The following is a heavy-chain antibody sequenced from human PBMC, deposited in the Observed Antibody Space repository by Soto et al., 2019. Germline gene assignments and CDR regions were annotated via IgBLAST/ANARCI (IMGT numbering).Heavy chain of an antibody. Sequence: QVQLVESGGGVVQPGRSLRLSCAASGFTFSSYGMHWVRQAPGKGLEWVAVISYDGSNKYYADSVKGRFTISRDNSKNTLYLQMNPLRAEDTTVYYCAKDKVDMLTSYSPFYYYNGMDVWGLVTTVNVSS. D-gene: IGHD3-9*01. CDR1: GFTFSSYG. CDR2: ISYDGSNK. V-gene: IGHV3-30*18. CDR3: AKDKVDMLTSYSPFYYYNGMDV. J-gene: IGHJ6*02.